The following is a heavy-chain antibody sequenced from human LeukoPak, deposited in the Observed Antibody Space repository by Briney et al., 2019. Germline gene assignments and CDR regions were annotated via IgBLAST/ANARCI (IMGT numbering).Heavy chain of an antibody. CDR2: FDPEDGET. CDR3: ATAELLSFRKGYFDY. J-gene: IGHJ4*02. CDR1: GYTLTELS. Sequence: ASVKVSCKVSGYTLTELSMHWVRQAPGKGLEWMGGFDPEDGETIYAQKFQGRVTMTEDTSTDTAYMEPSSLRSEDTAVYYCATAELLSFRKGYFDYWGQGTLVTVSS. D-gene: IGHD3-10*01. V-gene: IGHV1-24*01.